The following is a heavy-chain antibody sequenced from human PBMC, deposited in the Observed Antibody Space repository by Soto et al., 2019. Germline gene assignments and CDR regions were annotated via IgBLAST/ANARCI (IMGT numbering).Heavy chain of an antibody. J-gene: IGHJ3*02. D-gene: IGHD6-19*01. CDR1: GFTFSSYA. CDR2: ISGSGGTT. V-gene: IGHV3-23*01. CDR3: AKTANGWFSAFDI. Sequence: EVQLLESGGGLVQPGGSLRLSCAASGFTFSSYAMSWVRQAPGKGLEWVSAISGSGGTTYYADSVEGGFTFSRDNSKNTLYVQMNSRRSEDTAVYYCAKTANGWFSAFDIWGQGTMVTVSS.